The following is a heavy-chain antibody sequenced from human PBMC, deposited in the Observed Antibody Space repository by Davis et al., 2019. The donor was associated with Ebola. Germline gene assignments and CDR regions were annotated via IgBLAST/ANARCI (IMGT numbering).Heavy chain of an antibody. Sequence: GGSLRLSCAASGFTFSTYSMSWVRQAPGKGLEWVSSISSDSDYIYYADSAKGRFTISRDNAKNSLYLQMNSLRAEDTAVYYCARDYGDYVSGYFDYWGQGTLVTVSS. CDR1: GFTFSTYS. V-gene: IGHV3-21*01. CDR2: ISSDSDYI. CDR3: ARDYGDYVSGYFDY. D-gene: IGHD4-17*01. J-gene: IGHJ4*02.